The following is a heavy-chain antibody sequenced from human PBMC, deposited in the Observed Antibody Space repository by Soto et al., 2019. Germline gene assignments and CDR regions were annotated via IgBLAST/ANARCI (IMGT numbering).Heavy chain of an antibody. CDR3: TRSPRSITGTPTGGAQNDY. V-gene: IGHV3-21*01. D-gene: IGHD1-7*01. Sequence: XGSLILSCAGSGFSFFSYTMTWVRQAPGKGLEWVSSISSDNKYIYYADSVKGRFTISRDNAKSSLFLQMNSLRADDTAVYYCTRSPRSITGTPTGGAQNDYWGQGALVTVSS. CDR1: GFSFFSYT. CDR2: ISSDNKYI. J-gene: IGHJ4*02.